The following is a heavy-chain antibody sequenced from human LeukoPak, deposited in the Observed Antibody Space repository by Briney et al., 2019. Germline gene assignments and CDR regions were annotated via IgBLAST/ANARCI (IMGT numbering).Heavy chain of an antibody. D-gene: IGHD4-17*01. CDR3: ARGTITTVTDS. Sequence: SETLSLTCTVSGGSISSGGYYWSWIRQPPGKGLEWIGYIYHSGSTYYNPSLKSRVTISVDESKTQLSLRLESVTAADTAVYYCARGTITTVTDSWGPGTLVTVSS. J-gene: IGHJ4*02. V-gene: IGHV4-30-2*01. CDR2: IYHSGST. CDR1: GGSISSGGYY.